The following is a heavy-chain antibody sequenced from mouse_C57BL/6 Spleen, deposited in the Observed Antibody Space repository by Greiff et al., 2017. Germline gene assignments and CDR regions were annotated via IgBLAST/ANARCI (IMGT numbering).Heavy chain of an antibody. V-gene: IGHV5-4*01. J-gene: IGHJ1*03. D-gene: IGHD1-1*01. CDR2: ISDGGSYT. Sequence: EVQLVESGGGLVKPGGSLKLSCAASGFTFSSYAMSWVRQTPEKRLEWVATISDGGSYTYYPDNVKGRFTISRANAKNNLYLQMSHLKSEDTAKYYCAREGDSSSYKYFDVWGTGTTVTVSA. CDR1: GFTFSSYA. CDR3: AREGDSSSYKYFDV.